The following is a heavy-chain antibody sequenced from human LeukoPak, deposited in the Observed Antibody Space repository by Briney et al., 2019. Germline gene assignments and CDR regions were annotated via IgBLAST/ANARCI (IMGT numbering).Heavy chain of an antibody. V-gene: IGHV1-69*13. CDR3: ARGIRFLEWLLHY. D-gene: IGHD3-3*01. CDR1: GGTFGSYA. Sequence: SVKVSCKASGGTFGSYAISWVRQAPGQGLEWMGGIIPIFGTANYAQKFQGRVTITADESTSTAYMELSSLRSEDTAVYYCARGIRFLEWLLHYWGQGTLVTVSS. CDR2: IIPIFGTA. J-gene: IGHJ4*02.